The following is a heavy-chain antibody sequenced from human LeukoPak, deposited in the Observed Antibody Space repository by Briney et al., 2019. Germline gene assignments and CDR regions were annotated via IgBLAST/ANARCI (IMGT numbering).Heavy chain of an antibody. J-gene: IGHJ4*02. CDR1: GLTVSDYY. D-gene: IGHD1-26*01. V-gene: IGHV3-11*01. Sequence: PGGSLRLSCAAAGLTVSDYYMSWIRQAPGKGLEWVSYISSSGSTIHYADSVKGRFAISRDNAKNSLYLQLNSLRAEDTAVYYCASGSGSRDYWGQGTLVTVSS. CDR3: ASGSGSRDY. CDR2: ISSSGSTI.